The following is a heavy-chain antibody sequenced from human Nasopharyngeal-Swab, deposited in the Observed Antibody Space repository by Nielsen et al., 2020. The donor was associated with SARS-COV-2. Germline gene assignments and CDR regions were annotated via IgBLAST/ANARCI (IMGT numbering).Heavy chain of an antibody. CDR2: ISASGGST. CDR3: ATELVVAAGGSYYYYGMDV. CDR1: GSSFSRYA. J-gene: IGHJ6*02. Sequence: GESLKISCAASGSSFSRYAMNWVRQAPGKGLEWVSGISASGGSTDQADSVKGRFTISRDNSKNTLYLQMNSLRAGDTAVYYCATELVVAAGGSYYYYGMDVWGQGTTVTVSS. V-gene: IGHV3-23*01. D-gene: IGHD2-15*01.